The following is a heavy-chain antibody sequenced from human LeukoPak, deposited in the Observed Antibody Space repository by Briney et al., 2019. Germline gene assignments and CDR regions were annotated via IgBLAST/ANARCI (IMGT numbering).Heavy chain of an antibody. CDR1: GYTFTSYG. J-gene: IGHJ4*02. CDR2: ISAYNGNT. CDR3: ARIAYYDFWSGSHAHFDY. V-gene: IGHV1-18*01. Sequence: GASVKVSCKASGYTFTSYGISWVRQAPGQGLEWMGWISAYNGNTNYAQKLQGRVTMTTDTSTSTAYMELRSLRFDDTAVYYCARIAYYDFWSGSHAHFDYWGQGTLVTVSS. D-gene: IGHD3-3*01.